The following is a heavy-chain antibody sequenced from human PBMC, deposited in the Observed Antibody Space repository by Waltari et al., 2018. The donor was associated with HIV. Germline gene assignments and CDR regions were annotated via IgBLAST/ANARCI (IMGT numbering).Heavy chain of an antibody. J-gene: IGHJ4*02. CDR1: GFTFRSYG. CDR2: ISYYGDNK. V-gene: IGHV3-30*03. CDR3: ARGASGWSPGY. D-gene: IGHD6-19*01. Sequence: QVQLVESGGGVVQPGRSLRLSCAASGFTFRSYGMHWVRQAPGKGLEWVTVISYYGDNKYYADSVKGRFTISRDNSKNTLYLQMNSLRPEDTAVYYCARGASGWSPGYWGQGTLVTVSS.